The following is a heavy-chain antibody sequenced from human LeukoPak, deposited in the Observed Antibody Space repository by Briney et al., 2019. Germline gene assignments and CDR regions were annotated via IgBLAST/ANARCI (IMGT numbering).Heavy chain of an antibody. D-gene: IGHD3-9*01. V-gene: IGHV4-34*01. CDR3: ARGGKAGYDILTGRTP. CDR1: GFTFSSYA. Sequence: GSLRLSCAASGFTFSSYAMSWIRQPPGKGLEWIGEINHSGSTNYNPSLKSRATISVDTSKNQFPLKLSSVTAADTAVYYCARGGKAGYDILTGRTPGGQGTLVTVSS. J-gene: IGHJ4*02. CDR2: INHSGST.